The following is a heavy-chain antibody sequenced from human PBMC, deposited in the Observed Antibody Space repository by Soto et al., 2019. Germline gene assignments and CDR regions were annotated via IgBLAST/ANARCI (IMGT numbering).Heavy chain of an antibody. V-gene: IGHV3-23*01. CDR2: ISGSGRTT. CDR3: AKFRGPSYSYYSMDV. CDR1: GFTFGSYA. Sequence: EVQLLESGGGLVQPGGSLRLSCAASGFTFGSYAMNWLRQAPGKGLECVSFISGSGRTTYYADSVKGRFTVSRDNSKNTLYLKMTSLRAEDTALYYCAKFRGPSYSYYSMDVWGKGTTVTVSS. J-gene: IGHJ6*03. D-gene: IGHD3-16*01.